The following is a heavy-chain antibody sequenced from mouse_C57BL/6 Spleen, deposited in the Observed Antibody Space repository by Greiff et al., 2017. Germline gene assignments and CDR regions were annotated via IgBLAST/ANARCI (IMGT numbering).Heavy chain of an antibody. V-gene: IGHV1-19*01. CDR1: GYTFTDYY. Sequence: VQLQQSGPVLVKPGASVKMSCKASGYTFTDYYMNWVKQSHGKSLEWIGVINPYNGGTSYNQKFKGKATLTVDKSSSTAYMELNRLTSEDSAVYYCARWEYYYGSSYDYYAMDYWGQGTSVTVSS. J-gene: IGHJ4*01. CDR2: INPYNGGT. D-gene: IGHD1-1*01. CDR3: ARWEYYYGSSYDYYAMDY.